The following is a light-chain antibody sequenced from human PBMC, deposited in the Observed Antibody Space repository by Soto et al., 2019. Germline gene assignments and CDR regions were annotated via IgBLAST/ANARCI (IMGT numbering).Light chain of an antibody. CDR3: FSFTTDWTHV. CDR1: SRDIGAYNY. V-gene: IGLV2-14*01. CDR2: AVI. Sequence: QCFLTQPASVSGSPGRALTISYARSSRDIGAYNYVCWFQHYPGKAPKLIISAVINRSSGVSNRFSGSQSGTAGSLTISVLHTEDEADYFCFSFTTDWTHVSGTGTKVTVL. J-gene: IGLJ1*01.